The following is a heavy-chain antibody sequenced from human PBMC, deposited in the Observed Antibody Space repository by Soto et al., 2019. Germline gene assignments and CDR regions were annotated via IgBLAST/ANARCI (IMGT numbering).Heavy chain of an antibody. CDR1: GFTFSIYA. CDR3: AMSAGYGGAFDV. Sequence: EKQLVESGGALAQPGGSLRLSCVGSGFTFSIYALTWVRQAPGKGLEWVSLITNNGDTTFFGDSVNGRFSISRDNSKNTLYLQLQTLRAEDTAVYYCAMSAGYGGAFDVWGQGTMVALSS. V-gene: IGHV3-23*04. D-gene: IGHD5-12*01. CDR2: ITNNGDTT. J-gene: IGHJ3*01.